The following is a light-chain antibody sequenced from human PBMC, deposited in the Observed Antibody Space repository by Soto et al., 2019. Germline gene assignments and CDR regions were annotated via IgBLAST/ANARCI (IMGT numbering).Light chain of an antibody. CDR1: SRDVGGYNY. Sequence: QSVLTEPATVSGSPGQSITISCTGTSRDVGGYNYVSWYQQHPGKAPKLMIYDVSNRPSGVSNRFSGSKSGNTASLTISGLQAEDEADYYCSSYTSSRGVVFGGGTKLTVL. CDR2: DVS. J-gene: IGLJ2*01. V-gene: IGLV2-14*01. CDR3: SSYTSSRGVV.